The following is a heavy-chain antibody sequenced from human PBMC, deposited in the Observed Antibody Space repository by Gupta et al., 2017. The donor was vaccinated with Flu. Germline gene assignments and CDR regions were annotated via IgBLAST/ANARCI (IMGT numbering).Heavy chain of an antibody. CDR1: GFTFSSYA. D-gene: IGHD6-19*01. Sequence: EVQLLESGGGLVQPGGSLRLSCAASGFTFSSYAMSWVRQAPGKGLEWVSAISGSGGSTYYADSVKGRFTISRDNSKNTLYLQMNSLRAEDTAVYYCAKDPYSSGWYVSRYFDYWGQGTLVTVSS. J-gene: IGHJ4*02. CDR3: AKDPYSSGWYVSRYFDY. CDR2: ISGSGGST. V-gene: IGHV3-23*01.